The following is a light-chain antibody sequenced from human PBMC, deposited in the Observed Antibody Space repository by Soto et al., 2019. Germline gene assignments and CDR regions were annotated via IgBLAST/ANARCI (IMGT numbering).Light chain of an antibody. J-gene: IGKJ1*01. CDR2: GAA. CDR1: ESISNN. V-gene: IGKV3-15*01. Sequence: EIVMTQSPATLSVSPGERATLSCRAGESISNNLAWYQQKPGQAPRLLIYGAATRAAGVPARVSGRGSGTEFTLTISSLQSEDFGVYYCQQYNNWPGTFGQGTKVEIK. CDR3: QQYNNWPGT.